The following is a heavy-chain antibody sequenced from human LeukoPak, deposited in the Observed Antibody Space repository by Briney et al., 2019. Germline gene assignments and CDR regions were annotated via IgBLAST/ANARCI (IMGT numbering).Heavy chain of an antibody. J-gene: IGHJ4*02. CDR1: GFTFNSYS. Sequence: GGSLRLSCAGSGFTFNSYSMNWVRQAPGKGLEWVSYISSSGSTVYYADSVKGRFTISKDNAKNSLYLQMNSLRADDTAVYFCARDLCWTDDFWGQGTLVTVSS. D-gene: IGHD1-1*01. CDR2: ISSSGSTV. V-gene: IGHV3-48*01. CDR3: ARDLCWTDDF.